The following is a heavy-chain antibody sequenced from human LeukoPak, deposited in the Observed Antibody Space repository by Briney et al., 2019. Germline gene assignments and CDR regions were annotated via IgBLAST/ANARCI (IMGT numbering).Heavy chain of an antibody. CDR1: GFTFSSYA. CDR3: AKSGMITFGGVIFNWFDP. D-gene: IGHD3-16*01. CDR2: IGGSGGNT. V-gene: IGHV3-23*01. J-gene: IGHJ5*02. Sequence: TGGSLGLSCAASGFTFSSYAMSWARQAPGKGLEWVSAIGGSGGNTYYADSVKGRFTISRDNSKNTVYLQMNSLRAEDTAVYYCAKSGMITFGGVIFNWFDPWGQGTLVTVSS.